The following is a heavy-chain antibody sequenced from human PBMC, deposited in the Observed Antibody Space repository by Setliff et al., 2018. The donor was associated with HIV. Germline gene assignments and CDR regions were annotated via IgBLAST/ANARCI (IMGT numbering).Heavy chain of an antibody. V-gene: IGHV4-31*03. D-gene: IGHD3-10*01. CDR3: VRQGLTMNRGVPAPILYYFDY. J-gene: IGHJ4*02. CDR2: IYYTGNT. CDR1: GDSISGGGYF. Sequence: SETLSLTCTVSGDSISGGGYFWSWVRQHPGKGLEWIGYIYYTGNTYYNPSLKSRITISIDTSKNQFSLNLNSVTAADTAVYYCVRQGLTMNRGVPAPILYYFDYWGQGALVTVSS.